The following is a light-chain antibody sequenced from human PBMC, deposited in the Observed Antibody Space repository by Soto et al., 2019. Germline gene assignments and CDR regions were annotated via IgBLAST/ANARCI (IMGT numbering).Light chain of an antibody. Sequence: EIVLTQSPATLSLSPGERATLSCRASQSVSSYLAWYQQKPGQAPRLLIYDASNRATGIPARFSGSGSGTDFTLTISSLEPEDFATYYCQKYDMEPPGTFGQGTKVEIK. CDR3: QKYDMEPPGT. CDR2: DAS. CDR1: QSVSSY. J-gene: IGKJ1*01. V-gene: IGKV3-11*01.